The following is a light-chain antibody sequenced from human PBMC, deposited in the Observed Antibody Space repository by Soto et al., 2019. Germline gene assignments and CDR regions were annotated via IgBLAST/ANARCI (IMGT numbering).Light chain of an antibody. CDR3: QQYTNWPPKT. V-gene: IGKV3-15*01. CDR2: GAS. J-gene: IGKJ2*01. Sequence: EIVMTQSPATLSVSPGERATLSCRASQSVSSNLAWYQQKPGQAPRLLIYGASTRATGIPARFSGSGSGTEITLTISSLQSEDFAVDYCQQYTNWPPKTFGHGTKLEIK. CDR1: QSVSSN.